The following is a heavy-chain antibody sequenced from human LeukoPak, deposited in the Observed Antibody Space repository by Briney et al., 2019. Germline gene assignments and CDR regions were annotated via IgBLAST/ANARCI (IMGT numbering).Heavy chain of an antibody. D-gene: IGHD2-2*01. CDR1: GGSISSGGYY. J-gene: IGHJ5*02. V-gene: IGHV4-31*03. Sequence: PSQTLSLTCTVSGGSISSGGYYWSWIRQHPGKGLEWIGYIYYSGSTYYNPSLKSRATISVDTSKNQFSLKLSSVTAADTAVYYCARVGDCSSTSCLGPYNWFDPWGQGTLVTVSS. CDR3: ARVGDCSSTSCLGPYNWFDP. CDR2: IYYSGST.